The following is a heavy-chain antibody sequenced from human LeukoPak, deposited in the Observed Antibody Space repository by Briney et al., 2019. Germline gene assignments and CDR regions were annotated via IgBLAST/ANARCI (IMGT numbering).Heavy chain of an antibody. V-gene: IGHV3-23*01. CDR3: AKIWVGSNWLY. J-gene: IGHJ4*02. CDR1: GFAFSNYA. D-gene: IGHD6-13*01. CDR2: ISGSGTNI. Sequence: GGSLRLSCAASGFAFSNYAMSWVRQAPGKGLEWVSAISGSGTNIYYADSVKGRFTISRDNSKNTLYLQLNSLRAEDTAVYYCAKIWVGSNWLYWGQGTLVTVSS.